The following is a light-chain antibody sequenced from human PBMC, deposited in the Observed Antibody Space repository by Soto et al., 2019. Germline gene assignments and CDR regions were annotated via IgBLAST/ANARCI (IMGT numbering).Light chain of an antibody. CDR2: DAS. CDR1: QSISSY. CDR3: QQRRNWPRT. J-gene: IGKJ2*01. Sequence: ENVLTQSPDTLSFSPGERATLSCRASQSISSYLAWYQQKPGQAPRLLMYDASNRATGIPARFRGSGSGTDFTLTISSLEPEDSAVYYCQQRRNWPRTFGQGNKLEI. V-gene: IGKV3-11*01.